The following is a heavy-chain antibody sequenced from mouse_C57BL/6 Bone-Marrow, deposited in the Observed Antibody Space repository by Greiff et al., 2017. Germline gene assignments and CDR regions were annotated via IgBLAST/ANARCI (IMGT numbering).Heavy chain of an antibody. CDR1: GYTFTDYY. CDR3: AKGPDYYGSSHWYFDV. CDR2: INPNNGGT. J-gene: IGHJ1*03. V-gene: IGHV1-26*01. D-gene: IGHD1-1*01. Sequence: VQLKQSGPELVKPGASVKISCKASGYTFTDYYMNWVKQSHGKSLEWIGDINPNNGGTSYNQKFKGKATLTVDKSSSTAYMELRSLTSEDSAVYYCAKGPDYYGSSHWYFDVWGTGTTVTVSS.